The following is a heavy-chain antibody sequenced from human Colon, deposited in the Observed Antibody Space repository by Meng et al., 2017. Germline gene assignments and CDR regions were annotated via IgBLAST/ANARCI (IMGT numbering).Heavy chain of an antibody. Sequence: GGSLRLSCAASGFTFSSYEMNWVRQAPGKGLEWVSYISSSASTIDYADSVKGRFTISRDNAKKSLYLQMNSLRAEDTAVYYCARGSRGNYYNYYGMDVWGPGTTVTVSS. CDR3: ARGSRGNYYNYYGMDV. J-gene: IGHJ6*02. V-gene: IGHV3-48*03. CDR1: GFTFSSYE. CDR2: ISSSASTI. D-gene: IGHD1-1*01.